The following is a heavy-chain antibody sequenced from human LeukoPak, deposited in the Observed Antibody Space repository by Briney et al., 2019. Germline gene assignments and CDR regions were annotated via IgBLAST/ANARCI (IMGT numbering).Heavy chain of an antibody. J-gene: IGHJ4*02. Sequence: PSETLSLTCAVYGGSFSGYYWSWIRQPPGKGLEWIGEINHSGSTNYNPSLKSRVTISVDTSKNQFSLKLSSVTAADTAVYYCVRSGRTPRSDYWGLGTLATVFS. CDR1: GGSFSGYY. CDR3: VRSGRTPRSDY. V-gene: IGHV4-34*01. CDR2: INHSGST. D-gene: IGHD6-25*01.